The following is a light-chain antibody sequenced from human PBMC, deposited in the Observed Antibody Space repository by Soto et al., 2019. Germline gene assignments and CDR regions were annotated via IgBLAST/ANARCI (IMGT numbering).Light chain of an antibody. CDR2: DAS. CDR1: QSFSSS. J-gene: IGKJ5*01. Sequence: EFVLTQSPGTLSLSPGERSTLSCGACQSFSSSLSWYQQKPGQAPRLLIYDASSRVTGIPARFSGSGSGTDFTLTISSLEPEDFAVYYCHHRGNGITFGQGTRLEIK. V-gene: IGKV3-11*01. CDR3: HHRGNGIT.